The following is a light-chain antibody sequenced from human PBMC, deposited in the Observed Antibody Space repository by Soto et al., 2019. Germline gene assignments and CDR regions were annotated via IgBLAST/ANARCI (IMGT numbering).Light chain of an antibody. CDR3: QQYGSSPPLT. CDR2: GAS. Sequence: EIVLTQSPGTLSLSTGERATLSCRASQSVSSNYLAWYQQKPGQAPRLLIYGASSRATGIPDRFSGSGSGTDFTLTISRLEPEDFAVYYCQQYGSSPPLTFGGGTKVDI. V-gene: IGKV3-20*01. J-gene: IGKJ4*01. CDR1: QSVSSNY.